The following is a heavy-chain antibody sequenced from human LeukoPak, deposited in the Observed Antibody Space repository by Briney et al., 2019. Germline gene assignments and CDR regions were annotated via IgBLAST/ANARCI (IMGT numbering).Heavy chain of an antibody. CDR1: GGSISRYY. D-gene: IGHD5-12*01. J-gene: IGHJ4*02. V-gene: IGHV4-59*01. CDR2: IYYSGST. CDR3: ARDRGYGGYDFDY. Sequence: SETLSLTCTVSGGSISRYYWSWIRQPPGKGLEWIGYIYYSGSTNYNPSLKSRVTISVDTSKNQFSLKLSSVTAADTAVYYCARDRGYGGYDFDYWGQGTLVTVSS.